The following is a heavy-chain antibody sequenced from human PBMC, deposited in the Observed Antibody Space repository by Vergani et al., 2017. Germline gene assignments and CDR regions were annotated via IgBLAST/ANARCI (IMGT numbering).Heavy chain of an antibody. J-gene: IGHJ5*02. Sequence: QVQLQESGPGLVKSSETLSLTCSVSFDSIRNLYCNWIRQPPGKGLEWIGSIHYSENTNYNPSLNTRVTISVDTSKNQFSLTLTFVTAAYTAVHYCASDTHSGQRADRWGQGILVT. V-gene: IGHV4-59*11. CDR2: IHYSENT. D-gene: IGHD1-26*01. CDR3: ASDTHSGQRADR. CDR1: FDSIRNLY.